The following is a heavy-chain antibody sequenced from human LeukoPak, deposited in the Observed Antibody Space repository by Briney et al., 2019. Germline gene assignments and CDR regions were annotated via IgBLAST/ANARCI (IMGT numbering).Heavy chain of an antibody. CDR3: ARDRTVVTPTVYYYYGMDV. CDR2: IYYSGST. J-gene: IGHJ6*02. V-gene: IGHV4-31*03. D-gene: IGHD4-23*01. CDR1: GGSISSGGYY. Sequence: SQTLSLTCTVSGGSISSGGYYWSWIRQHPGKGLEWIGYIYYSGSTYYNPSLKSRVTISVDTSKNQFSLKLNSVTAADTAVYYCARDRTVVTPTVYYYYGMDVWGQGTTATVSS.